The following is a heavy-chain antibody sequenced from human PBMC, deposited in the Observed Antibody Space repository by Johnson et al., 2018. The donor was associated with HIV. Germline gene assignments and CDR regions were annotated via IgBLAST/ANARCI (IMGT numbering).Heavy chain of an antibody. V-gene: IGHV3-30-3*01. CDR1: GFTFSSYA. J-gene: IGHJ3*02. CDR2: ISYDGSNK. Sequence: QMLLVESGGGVVQPGRSLRLSCAASGFTFSSYAMHWVRQAPGKGLEWVAVISYDGSNKYYADSVKGRFTISRDNSKNTLYLQMNSLRAEDTAVYYCARGYCSSTSGAPEEGNAFDIWGQGTMVTVSS. CDR3: ARGYCSSTSGAPEEGNAFDI. D-gene: IGHD2-2*01.